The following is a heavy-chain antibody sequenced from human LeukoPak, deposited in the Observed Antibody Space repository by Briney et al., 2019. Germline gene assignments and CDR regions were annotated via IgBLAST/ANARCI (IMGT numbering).Heavy chain of an antibody. V-gene: IGHV1-2*02. CDR2: INPNSGGT. Sequence: GASVKVSCKASGYTFTGYYMHWVRQAPGQGLEWMGWINPNSGGTNYAQKFQGRVTMTRDTSISTAYMELSRLRSDDTAVYYCARGDSQSILEWSTSAFDYWGQGTLVTVSS. CDR3: ARGDSQSILEWSTSAFDY. D-gene: IGHD3-3*01. CDR1: GYTFTGYY. J-gene: IGHJ4*02.